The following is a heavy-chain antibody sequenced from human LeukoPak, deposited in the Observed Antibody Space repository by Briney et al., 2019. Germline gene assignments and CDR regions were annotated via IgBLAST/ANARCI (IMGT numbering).Heavy chain of an antibody. J-gene: IGHJ4*02. V-gene: IGHV3-30-3*02. D-gene: IGHD2-2*01. CDR1: GFTFSHYA. Sequence: GRSLRLSCAASGFTFSHYAMHWVRQAPGKGLEWVAVISYHGIDKYYADSVKGRFTISRDNSKNALFLQMNSLRAEDTAVYYCAKSGPYCSSTSCNYFDYWGQGTLVTVSS. CDR2: ISYHGIDK. CDR3: AKSGPYCSSTSCNYFDY.